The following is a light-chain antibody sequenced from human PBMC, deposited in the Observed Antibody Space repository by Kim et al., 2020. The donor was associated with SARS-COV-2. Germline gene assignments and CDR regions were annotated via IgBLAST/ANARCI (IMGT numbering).Light chain of an antibody. Sequence: QSALTQPASVSGSPGQSITISCTGTSSDVGGYNYVSWYQQHPGKAPKLMIYDVSNRPSGVSNRFSGSKSGNTASLTISGLQAEDEADYYCSSYTSSSTSPYVCGTGTKVTVL. CDR3: SSYTSSSTSPYV. V-gene: IGLV2-14*03. CDR2: DVS. CDR1: SSDVGGYNY. J-gene: IGLJ1*01.